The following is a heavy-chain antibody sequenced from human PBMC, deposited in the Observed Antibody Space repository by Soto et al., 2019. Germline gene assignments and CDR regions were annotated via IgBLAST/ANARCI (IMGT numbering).Heavy chain of an antibody. J-gene: IGHJ3*02. CDR1: GYTLTELS. CDR3: ATASEQLVLRGAIGAFDI. D-gene: IGHD6-13*01. CDR2: FDPEDGET. Sequence: GASVKVSCKVSGYTLTELSMHWVRQAPGKGLEWMGGFDPEDGETIYAQKFQGRVTMTGDTSTDTAYMELSSLRSEDTAVYYCATASEQLVLRGAIGAFDIWGQGTMVTISS. V-gene: IGHV1-24*01.